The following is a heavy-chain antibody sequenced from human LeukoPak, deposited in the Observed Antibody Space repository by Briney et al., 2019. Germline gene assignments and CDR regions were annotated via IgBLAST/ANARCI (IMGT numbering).Heavy chain of an antibody. CDR2: IKEDGSVK. CDR3: AASITMFDY. D-gene: IGHD3-10*01. Sequence: PWGSLRLSCAASGFTFSRYWMSWVRQAPGKGLEWVANIKEDGSVKYYVESVKGRFTISRDNAKNSLYLQMNSLRAEDTAVYYCAASITMFDYWGQATLVSVSS. V-gene: IGHV3-7*02. J-gene: IGHJ4*02. CDR1: GFTFSRYW.